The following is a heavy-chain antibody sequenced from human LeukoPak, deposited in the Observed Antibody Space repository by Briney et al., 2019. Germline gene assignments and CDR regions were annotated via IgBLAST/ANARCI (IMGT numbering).Heavy chain of an antibody. J-gene: IGHJ4*02. CDR3: AKDSVSLESYY. CDR2: ISSSTRSK. CDR1: GFTFSDYY. D-gene: IGHD3-3*01. Sequence: GGSLKLSCAASGFTFSDYYMSWTRQAPGKGLEWVSYISSSTRSKYYADSVKGRFTISRDNSKNTLYLQMNSLRAEDTAVYYCAKDSVSLESYYWGQGTLVTVSS. V-gene: IGHV3-11*05.